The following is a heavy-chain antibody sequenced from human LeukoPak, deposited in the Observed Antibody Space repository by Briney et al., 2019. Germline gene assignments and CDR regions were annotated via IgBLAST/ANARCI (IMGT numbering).Heavy chain of an antibody. CDR2: ISAYNGNT. V-gene: IGHV1-18*01. J-gene: IGHJ4*02. CDR3: ARALDYYDSRQPPNDY. CDR1: GYTFTSYG. Sequence: ASVKVSCKASGYTFTSYGISWVRQAPGQGLEWMGWISAYNGNTNYAQKLQGRVTMTTDTSTSTAYMELRSLRSDDTAVYYCARALDYYDSRQPPNDYWGQGTLVTVSS. D-gene: IGHD3-22*01.